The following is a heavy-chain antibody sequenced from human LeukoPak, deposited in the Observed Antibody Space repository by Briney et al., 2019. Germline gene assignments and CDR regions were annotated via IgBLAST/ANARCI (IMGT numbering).Heavy chain of an antibody. D-gene: IGHD3-10*01. CDR2: ITHSGST. CDR3: ARGAIYGSGSYYKF. Sequence: SETLSPTCAVYGGSFSGYYWTWIRQPPGKGLEWIGEITHSGSTNYNPSLKSRVTISVDTSKNQFSLKLSSVTAADTAVYYCARGAIYGSGSYYKFWGQGTLVTVSS. CDR1: GGSFSGYY. V-gene: IGHV4-34*01. J-gene: IGHJ4*02.